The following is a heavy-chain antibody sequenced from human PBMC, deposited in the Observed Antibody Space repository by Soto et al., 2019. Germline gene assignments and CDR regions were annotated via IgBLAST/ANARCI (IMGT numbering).Heavy chain of an antibody. J-gene: IGHJ6*02. V-gene: IGHV3-21*01. Sequence: PGGSLRLSCAASGFTFSSYSMNWVRQAPGKGLEWVSSISSSSSYIYYADSVKGRFTISRDNAKNSLYLQMNSLRAEDTAVYYCAREAEGSGYDNYYYYYGMDVWGQGTTVTASS. CDR3: AREAEGSGYDNYYYYYGMDV. D-gene: IGHD5-12*01. CDR2: ISSSSSYI. CDR1: GFTFSSYS.